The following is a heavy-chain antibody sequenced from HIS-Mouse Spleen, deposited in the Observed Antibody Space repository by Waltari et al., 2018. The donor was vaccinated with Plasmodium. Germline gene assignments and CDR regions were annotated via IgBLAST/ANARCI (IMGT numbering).Heavy chain of an antibody. D-gene: IGHD2-21*02. V-gene: IGHV4-34*01. CDR2: INHSGST. CDR1: GGSFSGYS. J-gene: IGHJ4*02. Sequence: QVQLQQWGAGLLKPSETLSLTCAVYGGSFSGYSWSWIRQPPGKGLEGIGEINHSGSTNYKPSLRSGVTIAVDTSKNQFSLKLSSVTAADTAVYYCARGRRIVVVTAPRGFFDYWGQGTLVTVSS. CDR3: ARGRRIVVVTAPRGFFDY.